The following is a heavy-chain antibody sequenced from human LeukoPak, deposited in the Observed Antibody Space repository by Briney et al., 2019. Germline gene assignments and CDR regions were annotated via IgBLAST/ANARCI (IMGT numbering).Heavy chain of an antibody. V-gene: IGHV3-23*01. CDR1: GFTFRSYA. CDR2: ISGSDGST. Sequence: PGGSLRLSCAASGFTFRSYAMTWVRQAPGKGLEWVSTISGSDGSTFYAGSVKGRFTISRDNSKNTLYLQMNSLRAEDTAIYYCAKDLAEMATITADYWGQGTLVTVSS. J-gene: IGHJ4*02. CDR3: AKDLAEMATITADY. D-gene: IGHD5-24*01.